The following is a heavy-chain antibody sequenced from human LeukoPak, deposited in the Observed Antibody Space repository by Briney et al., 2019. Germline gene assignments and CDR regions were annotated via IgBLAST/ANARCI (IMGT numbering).Heavy chain of an antibody. CDR2: ISAYNGNT. CDR1: GYTFTSYS. V-gene: IGHV1-18*01. J-gene: IGHJ4*02. CDR3: ARGGSSWYLFDY. D-gene: IGHD6-13*01. Sequence: ASVKVSCKPSGYTFTSYSITWVRQATGQALQLMGWISAYNGNTNYAQKLQGRVIMTTDTSTSTAYMELRSLRSDDTAVYYCARGGSSWYLFDYWGQGTLVTVSS.